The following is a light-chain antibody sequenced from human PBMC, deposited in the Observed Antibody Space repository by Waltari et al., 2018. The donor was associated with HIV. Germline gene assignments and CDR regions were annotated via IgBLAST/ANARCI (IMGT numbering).Light chain of an antibody. V-gene: IGKV4-1*01. CDR1: QSVLYSSNNKNY. CDR3: QQYYSTPRT. Sequence: DIVMTQSPDSLAVSLGESATIHCKSSQSVLYSSNNKNYLAWYQQKPGQPPKLLIYWASTRESGVPDRFSGSGSGTDFTLTISSLQAEDVAVYYCQQYYSTPRTFGQGTKVEIK. CDR2: WAS. J-gene: IGKJ1*01.